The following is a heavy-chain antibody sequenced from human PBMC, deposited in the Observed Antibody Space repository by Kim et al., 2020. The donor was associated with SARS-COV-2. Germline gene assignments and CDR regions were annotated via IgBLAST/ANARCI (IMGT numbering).Heavy chain of an antibody. CDR3: ARAGFSRSWYGEGFDY. V-gene: IGHV3-64*01. CDR1: GFTFSHYA. Sequence: GGSLRLSCAASGFTFSHYAFHWVRQAPGEGLEFVSCVSPDGGSTCYANSVKDRFFISRDNSKNTVYLQMVSLTPEDMAVYYCARAGFSRSWYGEGFDYWGQVTLVTVPS. J-gene: IGHJ4*02. CDR2: VSPDGGST. D-gene: IGHD6-13*01.